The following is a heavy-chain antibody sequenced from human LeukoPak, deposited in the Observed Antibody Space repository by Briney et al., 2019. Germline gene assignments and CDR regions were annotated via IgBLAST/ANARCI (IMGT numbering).Heavy chain of an antibody. D-gene: IGHD2-21*01. CDR1: GYTFTSYD. Sequence: ASVKVSCKASGYTFTSYDINWVRQATGQGLEWMGWMNPNSCNTGYAQKFQGRVTMTRNTSISTAYMELSSLRSEDTAVYYCARAYAGHIVVVSDNNWFDPWGQGTLVTVSS. V-gene: IGHV1-8*01. J-gene: IGHJ5*02. CDR2: MNPNSCNT. CDR3: ARAYAGHIVVVSDNNWFDP.